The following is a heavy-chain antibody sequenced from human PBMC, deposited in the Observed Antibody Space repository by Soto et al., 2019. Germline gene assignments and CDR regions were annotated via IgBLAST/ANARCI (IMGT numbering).Heavy chain of an antibody. V-gene: IGHV6-1*01. CDR1: GDSVSSNSAA. Sequence: SQTLSLTCAISGDSVSSNSAAWNWIRQSPSRGLEWLGRTYYRSKWYNDYAVSVKSRITINPDTSKNQFSLQLSSVTPEDTAVYYCARNRLRIAAAGRGLRIYNLFDPWAQRTLVTVSS. D-gene: IGHD6-13*01. CDR3: ARNRLRIAAAGRGLRIYNLFDP. J-gene: IGHJ5*02. CDR2: TYYRSKWYN.